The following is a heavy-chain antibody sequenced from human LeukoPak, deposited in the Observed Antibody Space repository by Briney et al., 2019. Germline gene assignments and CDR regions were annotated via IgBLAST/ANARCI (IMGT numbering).Heavy chain of an antibody. CDR1: GFTFIDYS. J-gene: IGHJ6*03. D-gene: IGHD7-27*01. CDR2: ISGGAAIT. CDR3: ANGLAASGDFLLRDYYYFMDV. V-gene: IGHV3-23*01. Sequence: GGALRLSSEASGFTFIDYSLNCVREAPGERRWWVSHISGGAAITYYADFLRGRFTIMRDNSQNTLYLHIKNLRAEDSALYYCANGLAASGDFLLRDYYYFMDVWGKGTTVTVSS.